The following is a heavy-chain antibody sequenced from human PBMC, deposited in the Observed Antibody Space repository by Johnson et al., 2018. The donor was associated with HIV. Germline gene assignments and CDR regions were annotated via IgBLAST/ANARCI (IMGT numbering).Heavy chain of an antibody. CDR2: INWNGGST. Sequence: VQLVESGGGLVQPGGSLRLSCAASGFTFSSYDMSWVRQAPGKGLEWVSGINWNGGSTSYADSVKGRFTISRDNAKTSLYLQVNSLGAEDTALYYCAREVSLRVGATLPPSYAFDIWGQGTLVSVSS. V-gene: IGHV3-20*04. CDR3: AREVSLRVGATLPPSYAFDI. D-gene: IGHD1-26*01. CDR1: GFTFSSYD. J-gene: IGHJ3*02.